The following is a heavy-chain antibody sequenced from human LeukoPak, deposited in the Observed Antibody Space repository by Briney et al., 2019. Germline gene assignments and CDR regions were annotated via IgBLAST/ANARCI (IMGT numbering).Heavy chain of an antibody. V-gene: IGHV3-23*01. J-gene: IGHJ6*02. D-gene: IGHD6-6*01. Sequence: GGSLRLSCAASGFAFSSYAMSWVRQAPGKGLEWVSAISGSGGSTYYADSVKGRFTISRDNSKNTLYLQMNSLRAEDTAVYYCAKQGYSSSFYYYGMDVWGQGTTVTVSS. CDR2: ISGSGGST. CDR3: AKQGYSSSFYYYGMDV. CDR1: GFAFSSYA.